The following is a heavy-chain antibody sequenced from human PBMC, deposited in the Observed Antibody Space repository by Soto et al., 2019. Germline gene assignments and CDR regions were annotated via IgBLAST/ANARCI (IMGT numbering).Heavy chain of an antibody. V-gene: IGHV3-74*01. CDR1: GFTIENSV. D-gene: IGHD5-18*01. CDR2: ITGAGDGT. CDR3: ERAQKWRQLSLNVFDL. J-gene: IGHJ3*01. Sequence: EVQLVESGGGLVQPGGSLRLSCVASGFTIENSVMHWVRQTPGKGLMWVSRITGAGDGTLYADSVQGRFTISRDNDKNTVYLHMTGLRVEETDVYYCERAQKWRQLSLNVFDLWGQGTTVTVSS.